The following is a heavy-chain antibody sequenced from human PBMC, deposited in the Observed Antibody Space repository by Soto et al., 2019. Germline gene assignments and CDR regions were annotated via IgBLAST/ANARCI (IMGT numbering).Heavy chain of an antibody. Sequence: SETLSLTCAVAGGSSSSLDYSWSWIRQPPGKGLEWIGYIYHSANTYYNPSLQSRVTISVDRSKNQFSLKLSYVTAADTAVYYCARDSITMVRGVISWSAPWGQGTLVTVSS. CDR2: IYHSANT. CDR3: ARDSITMVRGVISWSAP. J-gene: IGHJ5*02. V-gene: IGHV4-30-2*01. CDR1: GGSSSSLDYS. D-gene: IGHD3-10*01.